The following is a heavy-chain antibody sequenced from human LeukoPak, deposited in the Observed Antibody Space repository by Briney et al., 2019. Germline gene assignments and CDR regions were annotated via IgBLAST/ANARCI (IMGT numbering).Heavy chain of an antibody. V-gene: IGHV3-23*01. D-gene: IGHD2-2*01. CDR3: AKDVEGYCSSTSCLTYFDY. CDR2: ISGSGSST. Sequence: GGSLRLSCAASGFTFSSYAMGWVRQAPGKGLEWVSAISGSGSSTYYADSVKGRFTISRDNSKNTLYLQVSSLRAEDTAVYYCAKDVEGYCSSTSCLTYFDYWGQGTLVTVSS. CDR1: GFTFSSYA. J-gene: IGHJ4*02.